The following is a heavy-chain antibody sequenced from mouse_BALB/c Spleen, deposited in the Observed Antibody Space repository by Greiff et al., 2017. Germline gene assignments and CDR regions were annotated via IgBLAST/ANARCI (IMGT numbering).Heavy chain of an antibody. CDR2: IRSKSNNYAT. CDR3: VRGRYDWYAMDY. D-gene: IGHD2-14*01. Sequence: EVQGVESGGGLVQPKGSLKLSCAASGFTFNTYAMNWVRQAPGKGLEWVARIRSKSNNYATYYADSVKDRFTISRDDSQSMLYLQMNNLKTEDTAMYYCVRGRYDWYAMDYWGQGTSVTVSS. CDR1: GFTFNTYA. V-gene: IGHV10-1*02. J-gene: IGHJ4*01.